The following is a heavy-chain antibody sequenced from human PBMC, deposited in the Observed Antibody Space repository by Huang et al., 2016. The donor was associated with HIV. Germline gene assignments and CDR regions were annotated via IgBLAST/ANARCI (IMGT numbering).Heavy chain of an antibody. J-gene: IGHJ3*02. Sequence: QVQLVQSGAEVKKPGSSVKVSCKASGGTFSSYTISWVRQAPGQGLEWMGGILPIFGTANYAQNFQGRVTSTADESTSTAYMELSSLRSEDTAVYYCARDLGVTTLHDAFDIWGQGTLVAVSS. CDR3: ARDLGVTTLHDAFDI. V-gene: IGHV1-69*01. CDR2: ILPIFGTA. CDR1: GGTFSSYT. D-gene: IGHD4-17*01.